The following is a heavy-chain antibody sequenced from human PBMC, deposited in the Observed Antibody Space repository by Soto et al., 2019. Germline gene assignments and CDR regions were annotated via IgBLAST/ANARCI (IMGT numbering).Heavy chain of an antibody. D-gene: IGHD1-26*01. J-gene: IGHJ5*02. CDR2: IYYSGST. Sequence: SETLSLTCTVSGGSISSGGYYWSWIRQHPGKGLEWIGYIYYSGSTYYNPSLKGRVTISVDTSKNQFSLKLSSVTAADTAVYYCARASGSGSYSWFDPWGQGTLVTVSS. CDR1: GGSISSGGYY. CDR3: ARASGSGSYSWFDP. V-gene: IGHV4-31*03.